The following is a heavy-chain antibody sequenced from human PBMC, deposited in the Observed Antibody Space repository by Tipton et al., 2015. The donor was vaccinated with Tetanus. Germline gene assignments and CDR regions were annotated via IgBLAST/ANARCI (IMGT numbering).Heavy chain of an antibody. J-gene: IGHJ3*02. V-gene: IGHV1-18*01. Sequence: QLVQSGAEVKKPGASVKVSCKTSGYTFTSYDINWVRQAPGQGLEWLGWIGGYSGHTNYAQQVPGRVTMTTDTSTSAAYLELRSLRSDDTALYFCARDADMWATRKAFDIWGQGTMVTVSS. CDR3: ARDADMWATRKAFDI. CDR2: IGGYSGHT. D-gene: IGHD1-14*01. CDR1: GYTFTSYD.